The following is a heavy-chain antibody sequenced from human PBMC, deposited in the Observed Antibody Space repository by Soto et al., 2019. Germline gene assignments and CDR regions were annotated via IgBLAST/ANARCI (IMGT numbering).Heavy chain of an antibody. CDR3: ARGNEILTGWKFNF. CDR1: GYDFTNYG. CDR2: ISAYNGNI. V-gene: IGHV1-18*01. J-gene: IGHJ4*02. Sequence: QVRLVQSGAEVKKPGASVKVSCKTYGYDFTNYGINWVRQAPGQGLEWMGWISAYNGNIVYAQNFRGRATLTTDTSTGSAYMELRSLRSDDTALYYCARGNEILTGWKFNFWGQGTLVTVSS. D-gene: IGHD3-9*01.